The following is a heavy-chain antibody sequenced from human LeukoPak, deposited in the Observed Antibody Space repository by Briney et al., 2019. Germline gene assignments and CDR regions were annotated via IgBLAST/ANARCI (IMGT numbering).Heavy chain of an antibody. J-gene: IGHJ4*02. CDR1: GYSFTSYW. CDR2: IYPGYSDT. CDR3: ARHGRYSSGWYEIY. Sequence: GESLKISCNGSGYSFTSYWIGWVRQMPRKGLEWLGIIYPGYSDTRSSPYFQRKVTISAYKSISTAYLQWSILKASDTAMDYCARHGRYSSGWYEIYWGQGTLVTVSS. D-gene: IGHD6-19*01. V-gene: IGHV5-51*01.